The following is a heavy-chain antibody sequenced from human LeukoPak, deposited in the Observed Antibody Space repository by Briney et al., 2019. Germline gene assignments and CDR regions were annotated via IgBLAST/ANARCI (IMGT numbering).Heavy chain of an antibody. D-gene: IGHD3-3*01. CDR1: GGSFSGYY. J-gene: IGHJ4*02. Sequence: SETLSLTCAVYGGSFSGYYWSWIRQPPGRGLEWIGEINHSGSTNYNPSLKSRVTISVDTSKNQFSLKLSSVTAADTAVYYCARGRFYDFWSGYNQAYYFDYWGQGTLVTVSS. CDR2: INHSGST. CDR3: ARGRFYDFWSGYNQAYYFDY. V-gene: IGHV4-34*01.